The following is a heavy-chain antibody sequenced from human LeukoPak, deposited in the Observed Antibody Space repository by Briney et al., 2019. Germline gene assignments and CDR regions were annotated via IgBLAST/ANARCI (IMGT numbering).Heavy chain of an antibody. D-gene: IGHD6-19*01. Sequence: GGSLRLSCAASGFTFSDHSLSWVRQDPGKGLAWLSSISSATGRIYYADSLKGRFTMSRDNAKNSLFLQMNNLRAEDTAVYYCARDRGGYSSGWLDYWGQGTLVTVSS. CDR3: ARDRGGYSSGWLDY. V-gene: IGHV3-21*01. CDR1: GFTFSDHS. CDR2: ISSATGRI. J-gene: IGHJ4*02.